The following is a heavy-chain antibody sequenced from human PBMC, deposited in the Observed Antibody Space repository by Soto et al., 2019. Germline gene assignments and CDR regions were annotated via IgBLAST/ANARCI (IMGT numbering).Heavy chain of an antibody. J-gene: IGHJ3*01. V-gene: IGHV3-11*01. D-gene: IGHD5-12*01. CDR3: ARKVATID. CDR2: IGSGSNV. CDR1: GFTFSDYY. Sequence: GGSLRLSCVASGFTFSDYYMSWIRQAPGKGLEWVSYIGSGSNVYYADSVRGRFTISRDNAKNSLYLQMNSLRAEDTAVYYCARKVATIDWAQGTMVTVSS.